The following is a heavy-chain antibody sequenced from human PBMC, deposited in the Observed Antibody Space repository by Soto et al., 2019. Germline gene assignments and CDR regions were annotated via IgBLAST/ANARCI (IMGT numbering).Heavy chain of an antibody. V-gene: IGHV3-21*01. D-gene: IGHD2-8*01. Sequence: EVQLVESGGGLVKPGGSLRLSCAASGFTFSSYSMNWVRQAPGKGLEWVSSISSSSSYIYYADSVKGRFTISRDNAKNSLYLQMNSLRAEDTAVYYCASYYCTNGVCYIDYWGQGTLVTVSS. CDR3: ASYYCTNGVCYIDY. CDR2: ISSSSSYI. CDR1: GFTFSSYS. J-gene: IGHJ4*02.